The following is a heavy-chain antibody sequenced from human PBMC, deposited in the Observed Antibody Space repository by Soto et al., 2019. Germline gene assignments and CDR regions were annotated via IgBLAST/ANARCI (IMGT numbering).Heavy chain of an antibody. CDR1: GGSISSYY. CDR3: ARDRRSSGYKDYYYYYGMDV. D-gene: IGHD6-19*01. Sequence: SETLSLTCTVSGGSISSYYWSWIRQPPGKGLEWIGYIYYSGSTNYNPSLNSRVTISVDTSKNQFSLELSSVTAADTAVYYCARDRRSSGYKDYYYYYGMDVWGQGTTVTVSS. CDR2: IYYSGST. V-gene: IGHV4-59*01. J-gene: IGHJ6*02.